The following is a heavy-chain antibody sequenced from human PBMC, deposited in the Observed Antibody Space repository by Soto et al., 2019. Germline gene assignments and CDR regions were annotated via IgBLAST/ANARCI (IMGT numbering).Heavy chain of an antibody. D-gene: IGHD6-19*01. CDR2: ISGSGGST. V-gene: IGHV3-23*01. J-gene: IGHJ4*02. CDR1: GFTFSSYA. CDR3: ARGPLTIAVAGTGLIDY. Sequence: GGSLRLSCAASGFTFSSYAMSWVRQAPGKGLEWVSAISGSGGSTYYADSVKGRFTVSRDNSKNTLYLQMNSLRAEDTAVYYCARGPLTIAVAGTGLIDYWGQGTLVTVSS.